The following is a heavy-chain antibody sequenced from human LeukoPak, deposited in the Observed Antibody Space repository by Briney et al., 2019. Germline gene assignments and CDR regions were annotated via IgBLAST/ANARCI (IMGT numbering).Heavy chain of an antibody. CDR1: GGSISSSSYY. V-gene: IGHV4-39*01. CDR3: ARYPLDYYGSGSYQTYFDY. Sequence: SETLSLTCTVSGGSISSSSYYWGWIRQPPGKGLEWIGSIYYSGSTYYNPSLKSRVTISVDTSKNQFSLKLSSVTAADTAVYYCARYPLDYYGSGSYQTYFDYWGQGTLVTVSS. D-gene: IGHD3-10*01. J-gene: IGHJ4*02. CDR2: IYYSGST.